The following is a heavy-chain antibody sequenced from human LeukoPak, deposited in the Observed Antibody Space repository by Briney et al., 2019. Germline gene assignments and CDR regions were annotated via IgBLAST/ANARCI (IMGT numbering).Heavy chain of an antibody. D-gene: IGHD3-3*01. CDR3: ARHLGDFWSGWVDYYYMDV. Sequence: SETLSLTCTVSGYSISSGYYWGWIRQPPGKGLEWIGSIYYSGSTYYNPSLKSRVTISVDTSKNQFSLKLSSVTAADTAVYYCARHLGDFWSGWVDYYYMDVWGKGTTVTVSS. CDR2: IYYSGST. V-gene: IGHV4-38-2*02. J-gene: IGHJ6*03. CDR1: GYSISSGYY.